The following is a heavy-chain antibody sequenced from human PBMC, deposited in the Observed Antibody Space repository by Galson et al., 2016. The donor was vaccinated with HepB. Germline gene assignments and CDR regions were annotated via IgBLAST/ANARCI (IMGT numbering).Heavy chain of an antibody. Sequence: SLRLSCAASGFTFDDYTMHWVRQAPGKGLEWVSLISWDGGITYYADSVKGRFTIPRDNSKNSLYLQMNSLRTEDTALYYCAKEARDYEDYYFDYWGQGTLVTVSS. CDR2: ISWDGGIT. J-gene: IGHJ4*02. CDR3: AKEARDYEDYYFDY. V-gene: IGHV3-43*01. CDR1: GFTFDDYT. D-gene: IGHD4-17*01.